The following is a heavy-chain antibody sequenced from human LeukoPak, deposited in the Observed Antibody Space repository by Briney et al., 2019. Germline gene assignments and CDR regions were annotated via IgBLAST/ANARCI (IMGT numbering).Heavy chain of an antibody. CDR3: ARDKEAAPLYY. CDR1: GGTFSSYA. J-gene: IGHJ4*02. Sequence: ASVKVSCKASGGTFSSYAISWMRQAPGQGLEWMGGIIPIFGTANYAQKFQGRVTITADKSTSTAYMELSSLRSEDTAVYYCARDKEAAPLYYWGQGTLVTVSS. CDR2: IIPIFGTA. V-gene: IGHV1-69*06. D-gene: IGHD6-13*01.